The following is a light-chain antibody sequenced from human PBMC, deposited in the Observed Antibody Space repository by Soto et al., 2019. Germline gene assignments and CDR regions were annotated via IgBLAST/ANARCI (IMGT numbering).Light chain of an antibody. CDR1: SSNIGTYS. CDR3: AAWDDSLNGHVV. V-gene: IGLV1-44*01. Sequence: QSVLTQPPSASGTPGQRVTISCSGSSSNIGTYSVNWYQQLPGTAPKLLIYNDNQRPSGVPDRFSGSKSGTSGSLAISGLQSEDEGDYYCAAWDDSLNGHVVFGGGTKVTVL. CDR2: NDN. J-gene: IGLJ2*01.